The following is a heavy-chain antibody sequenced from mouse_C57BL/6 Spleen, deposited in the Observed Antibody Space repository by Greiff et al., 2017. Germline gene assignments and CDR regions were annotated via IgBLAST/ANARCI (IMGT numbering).Heavy chain of an antibody. J-gene: IGHJ1*03. V-gene: IGHV2-3*01. CDR3: AQRGTAQATFHWYFDV. CDR2: IWGDGST. Sequence: QVQLKESGPGLVAPSQSLSITCTVSGFSFTSYGVRWVRQPPGKGLEWLGVIWGDGSTNYHSALISRLGYGKDNSKRKVVLKLNSPQTDNTATYYCAQRGTAQATFHWYFDVWGTGTTVTVSS. CDR1: GFSFTSYG. D-gene: IGHD3-2*02.